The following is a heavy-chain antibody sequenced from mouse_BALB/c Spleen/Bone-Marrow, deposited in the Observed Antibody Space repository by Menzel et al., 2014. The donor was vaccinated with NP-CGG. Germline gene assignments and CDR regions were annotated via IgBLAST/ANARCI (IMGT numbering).Heavy chain of an antibody. Sequence: VKLMESGAELAKPGASVKMSCKASGYTFTSYWMHWVKQRPGQGLEWIGYINPSTGYTEYSQKFKDKATLTADKSSSTAYMQLSSLTSEDSAVYYCARSRTGTYFDYWGQGTSLTVSS. J-gene: IGHJ2*02. V-gene: IGHV1-7*01. CDR3: ARSRTGTYFDY. CDR1: GYTFTSYW. CDR2: INPSTGYT. D-gene: IGHD4-1*01.